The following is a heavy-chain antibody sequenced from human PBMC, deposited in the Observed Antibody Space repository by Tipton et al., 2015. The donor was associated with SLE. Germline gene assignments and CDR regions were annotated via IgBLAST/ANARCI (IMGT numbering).Heavy chain of an antibody. CDR1: GDSISSGGYY. V-gene: IGHV4-31*03. J-gene: IGHJ4*02. Sequence: TLSLTCTVSGDSISSGGYYWSWIRQHPGKGLEWIGYVYYSGSTYYNPSLKSRLTISVDTSKNQFSLNLSSVTAADTAVYYCARASDQGSGYFDYWGQGTLVTVSS. CDR3: ARASDQGSGYFDY. D-gene: IGHD2-15*01. CDR2: VYYSGST.